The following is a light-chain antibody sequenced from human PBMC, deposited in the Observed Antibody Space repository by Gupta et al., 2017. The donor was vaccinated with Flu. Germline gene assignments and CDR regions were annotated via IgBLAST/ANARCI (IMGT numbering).Light chain of an antibody. CDR3: MQGAHWPWT. CDR1: QGLVFSDGKTY. Sequence: ISCRSSQGLVFSDGKTYFHWCHQRPGQTPRLLIHHVSYRDSGITDRFSGSGSGTYFTLKISRVEAEDVVIYFCMQGAHWPWTFGQGTKVEVK. V-gene: IGKV2-30*01. CDR2: HVS. J-gene: IGKJ1*01.